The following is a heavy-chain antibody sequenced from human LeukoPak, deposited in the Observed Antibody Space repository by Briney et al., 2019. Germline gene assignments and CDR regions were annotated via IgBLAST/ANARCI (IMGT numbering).Heavy chain of an antibody. CDR1: GGSISSYY. D-gene: IGHD6-13*01. Sequence: SETLSLTYTVSGGSISSYYWSWIRQTPGEGLEWIGYIYYSGSTNYNPSLKSRVTMSVDTSKNQFSLNLSSVTAADTAVYYCARGGSSSSLNHFDYWGQGTLVTVSS. J-gene: IGHJ4*02. CDR3: ARGGSSSSLNHFDY. V-gene: IGHV4-59*01. CDR2: IYYSGST.